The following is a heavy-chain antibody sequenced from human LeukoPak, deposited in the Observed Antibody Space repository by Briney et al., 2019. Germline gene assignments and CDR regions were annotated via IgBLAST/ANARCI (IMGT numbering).Heavy chain of an antibody. CDR2: ISYDGSNK. V-gene: IGHV3-30*18. D-gene: IGHD3-10*01. CDR3: AKVAGLGSGGYYMFDY. CDR1: GFTFSSYG. J-gene: IGHJ4*02. Sequence: GGSLRLSCAASGFTFSSYGMHWVRQAPGKGLEWVAVISYDGSNKYYADSVKGRFTISRDNSKNTLYLQMNSLRAEDTAVYYCAKVAGLGSGGYYMFDYWGQGTLVTVSS.